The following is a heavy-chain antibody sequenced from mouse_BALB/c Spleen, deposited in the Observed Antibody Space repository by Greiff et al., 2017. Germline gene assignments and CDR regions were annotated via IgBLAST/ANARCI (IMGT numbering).Heavy chain of an antibody. J-gene: IGHJ2*01. V-gene: IGHV5-17*02. CDR3: ARSRYDYYFDY. CDR2: ISSGSSTI. D-gene: IGHD2-4*01. Sequence: EVMLVESGGGLVQPGGSRKLSCAASGFTFSSFGMHWVRQAPEKGLEWVAYISSGSSTIYYADTVKGRFTISRDNPKNTLFLQMTSLRSEDTAMYYCARSRYDYYFDYWGQGTTLTVSS. CDR1: GFTFSSFG.